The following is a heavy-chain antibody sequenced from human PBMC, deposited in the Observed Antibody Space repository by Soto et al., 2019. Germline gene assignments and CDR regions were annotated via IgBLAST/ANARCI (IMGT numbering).Heavy chain of an antibody. CDR3: VRDVGFDYVN. V-gene: IGHV3-7*01. D-gene: IGHD3-16*01. CDR1: GFSFSSYW. Sequence: EVQLVESGGGLVQPGGSLRISCTGSGFSFSSYWMSWVRQAPGKGLEWVASIKQDESEKYYVDSVKGRFTTSRHNVAASVFLHMHSLSAEATAVYSGVRDVGFDYVNWGQGTLVTVSS. CDR2: IKQDESEK. J-gene: IGHJ4*02.